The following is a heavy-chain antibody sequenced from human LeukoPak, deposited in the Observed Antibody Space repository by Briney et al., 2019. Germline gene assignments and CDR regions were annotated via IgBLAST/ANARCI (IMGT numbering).Heavy chain of an antibody. V-gene: IGHV4-39*02. J-gene: IGHJ4*02. CDR3: AREGLMYSSSWYFDY. D-gene: IGHD6-13*01. CDR2: IYYSGST. Sequence: SETLSLTCTVSGGSISSSSYYWGWIRQPPGKGQGWIGSIYYSGSTYYNPSLKSRVTISVDTSKNQFSLKLSSVTAADTAVYYCAREGLMYSSSWYFDYWGQGTLVTVSS. CDR1: GGSISSSSYY.